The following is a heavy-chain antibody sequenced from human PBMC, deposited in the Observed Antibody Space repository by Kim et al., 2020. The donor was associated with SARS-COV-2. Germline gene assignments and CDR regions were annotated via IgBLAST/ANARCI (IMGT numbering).Heavy chain of an antibody. D-gene: IGHD5-18*01. Sequence: SETLSLTCTVSGGSISSYYWSWIRQPPGKGLEWIGYIYYSGSTNYNPSLKSRVTISVDTSKNQFSLKLSSVTAADTAVYYCARAEYSYGNYLGLDYWGQGTLVTVSS. CDR1: GGSISSYY. V-gene: IGHV4-59*01. CDR2: IYYSGST. CDR3: ARAEYSYGNYLGLDY. J-gene: IGHJ4*02.